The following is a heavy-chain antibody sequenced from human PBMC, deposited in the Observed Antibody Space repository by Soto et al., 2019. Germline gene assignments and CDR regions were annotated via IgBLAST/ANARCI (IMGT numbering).Heavy chain of an antibody. CDR1: GFTFSSYG. V-gene: IGHV3-30*18. CDR2: ISYDGSNK. J-gene: IGHJ4*02. Sequence: GGSLRLSCAASGFTFSSYGMHWVRQAPGKGLEWVAVISYDGSNKYYADSVKGRFTISRDNSKNTLYLQMNSPRAEDTAVYYCAKDQGLYSSGWYDYWGQGTLVTVSS. CDR3: AKDQGLYSSGWYDY. D-gene: IGHD6-19*01.